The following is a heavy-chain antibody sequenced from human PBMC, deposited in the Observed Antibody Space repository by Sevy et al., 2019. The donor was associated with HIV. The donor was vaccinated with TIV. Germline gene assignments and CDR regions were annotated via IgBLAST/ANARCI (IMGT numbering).Heavy chain of an antibody. CDR3: ARGPPLYYYDSSGYYDY. D-gene: IGHD3-22*01. Sequence: GSLRLSCAASGFTFSSYWMHWVRQAPGKGLVWVSRINSDGSSTSYADSVKGRFTISRDNAKNTLYLQMNSLRAEDTAVYYCARGPPLYYYDSSGYYDYWGQGTLVTVSS. CDR1: GFTFSSYW. V-gene: IGHV3-74*01. J-gene: IGHJ4*02. CDR2: INSDGSST.